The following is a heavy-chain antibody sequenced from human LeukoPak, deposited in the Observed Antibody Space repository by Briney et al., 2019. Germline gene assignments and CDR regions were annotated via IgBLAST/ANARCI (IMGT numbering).Heavy chain of an antibody. Sequence: PGGSLRLSCAASGFTFSSYWMSWGRQAAGKGLEWVANIKQDGREKYYVDSVKGRFTISRDNAKNSLYLQMNSLRAEDTAVYYCARLREIPVFGVVTKSTSYFDYWGQGTLVTVSS. CDR1: GFTFSSYW. CDR2: IKQDGREK. J-gene: IGHJ4*02. V-gene: IGHV3-7*01. D-gene: IGHD3-3*01. CDR3: ARLREIPVFGVVTKSTSYFDY.